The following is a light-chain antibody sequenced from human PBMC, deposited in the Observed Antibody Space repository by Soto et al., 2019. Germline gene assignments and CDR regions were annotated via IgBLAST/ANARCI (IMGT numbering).Light chain of an antibody. Sequence: EIVMTQSPATLSVSPGDRATLSCRASQRVTSDLAWYQQKPGRAPRLLIYVASTRATGIPARFSGSGSGTEFTLTISNLQSEDFALYYCQHYFSWPYTFGQGTKLEIK. CDR2: VAS. V-gene: IGKV3-15*01. CDR3: QHYFSWPYT. J-gene: IGKJ2*01. CDR1: QRVTSD.